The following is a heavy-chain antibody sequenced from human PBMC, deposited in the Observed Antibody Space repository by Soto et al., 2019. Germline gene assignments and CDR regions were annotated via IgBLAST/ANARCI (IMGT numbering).Heavy chain of an antibody. D-gene: IGHD3-3*01. V-gene: IGHV3-23*01. CDR3: AKAPVGASRAIFGVVYFDY. CDR1: GFTFSSYA. J-gene: IGHJ4*02. Sequence: GGSLRLSCAASGFTFSSYAMSWVRQAPGKGLEWVSAISGSGGNTYYADSVKGRFTISRDNSKNTLYLQMDSLRAEDMAVYYCAKAPVGASRAIFGVVYFDYWGQGTLVTVSS. CDR2: ISGSGGNT.